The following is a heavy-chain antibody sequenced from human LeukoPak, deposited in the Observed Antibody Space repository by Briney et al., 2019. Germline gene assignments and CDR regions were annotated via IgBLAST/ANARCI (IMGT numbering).Heavy chain of an antibody. V-gene: IGHV7-4-1*02. CDR1: GYTFTSYG. J-gene: IGHJ4*02. Sequence: ASVKVSCKASGYTFTSYGISWVRQAPGQGLEWMGWINTNTGNPTYAQGFTGRFVFSLDTSVSTAYLQISSLKAEDTAVYYCARVPPFYDILTGYRPGFDYWGQGTLVTVSS. D-gene: IGHD3-9*01. CDR2: INTNTGNP. CDR3: ARVPPFYDILTGYRPGFDY.